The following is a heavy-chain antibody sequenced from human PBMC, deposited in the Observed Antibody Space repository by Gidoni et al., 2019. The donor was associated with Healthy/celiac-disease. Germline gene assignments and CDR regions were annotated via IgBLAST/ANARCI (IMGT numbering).Heavy chain of an antibody. D-gene: IGHD3-10*01. CDR1: GYTFTSYA. CDR3: ARDRGFRMKNWFDP. Sequence: QVQLVQSGAEVKKPGASVKVYCKASGYTFTSYAMHWVRQAPGQRLEWMGWINAGNGNTKYSQKFQVRVTITRDTSASTAYMELSSLRSEDTAVYYCARDRGFRMKNWFDPWGQGTLVTVSS. J-gene: IGHJ5*02. V-gene: IGHV1-3*01. CDR2: INAGNGNT.